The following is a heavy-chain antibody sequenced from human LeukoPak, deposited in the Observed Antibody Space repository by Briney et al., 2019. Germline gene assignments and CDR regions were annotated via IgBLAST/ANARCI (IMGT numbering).Heavy chain of an antibody. D-gene: IGHD1-26*01. V-gene: IGHV3-48*03. CDR2: ISSSGSTI. CDR1: GFTFSSYE. CDR3: ARGFQWELLPDY. Sequence: GGSLRLSCAASGFTFSSYEMNWVRQAPGKGLEWVSYISSSGSTIYYADSVKGRFTISRDNAKNSLYLQMISLRAEDTAVYYCARGFQWELLPDYWGQGTLVTVSS. J-gene: IGHJ4*02.